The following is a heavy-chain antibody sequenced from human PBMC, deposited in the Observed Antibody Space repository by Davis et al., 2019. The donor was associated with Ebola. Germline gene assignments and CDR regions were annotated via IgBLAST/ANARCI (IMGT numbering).Heavy chain of an antibody. V-gene: IGHV4-59*12. J-gene: IGHJ5*02. CDR3: ARCSGGSCQGRFDP. Sequence: SETLSLTCTVSGGSISSYYWSWIRQPPGKGLEWIGYIYYSGSTYYNPSLKSRVTISVDTSKNQFSLKLSSVTAADTAVYYCARCSGGSCQGRFDPWGQGTLVTVSS. CDR1: GGSISSYY. D-gene: IGHD2-15*01. CDR2: IYYSGST.